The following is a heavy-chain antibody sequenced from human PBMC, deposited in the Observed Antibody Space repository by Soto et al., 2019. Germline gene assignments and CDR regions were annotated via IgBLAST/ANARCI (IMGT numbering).Heavy chain of an antibody. V-gene: IGHV1-2*02. Sequence: QVQLVQSGAEVKRPGASVKFSCKASGYSFTGYYMHWGRQAPGQGLEWMGWIIPHSGETNYAQKFQARITLTRDTSISTAYMQLSGLTTDDTAVSDCARETDYFTTGAHAFWGQGNRVTVSS. J-gene: IGHJ4*02. CDR1: GYSFTGYY. CDR3: ARETDYFTTGAHAF. CDR2: IIPHSGET. D-gene: IGHD5-12*01.